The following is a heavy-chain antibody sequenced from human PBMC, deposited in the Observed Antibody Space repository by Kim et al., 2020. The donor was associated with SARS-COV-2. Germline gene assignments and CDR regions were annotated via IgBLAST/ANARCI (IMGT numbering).Heavy chain of an antibody. V-gene: IGHV3-74*01. Sequence: NSDGSTTTYADSVKGRFTISRDNAKNTLYLQMNSLRAEDTAVYYCTRDLVSWGQGILVTVSS. CDR3: TRDLVS. D-gene: IGHD2-8*02. CDR2: NSDGSTT. J-gene: IGHJ5*02.